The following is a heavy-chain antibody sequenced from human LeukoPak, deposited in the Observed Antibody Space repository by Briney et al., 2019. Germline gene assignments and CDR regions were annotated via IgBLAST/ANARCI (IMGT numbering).Heavy chain of an antibody. D-gene: IGHD4-17*01. CDR1: GFSFSSFA. Sequence: GGSLRLSCAASGFSFSSFAMTWVRQAPGKGLEWVSSITGGNYPTDNTDSVKGRFTIARDNSKNTLYLQMNSLRADDTAEYYCTKDPSGDYVGAFEPWGQGTLVTVSS. CDR2: ITGGNYPT. CDR3: TKDPSGDYVGAFEP. J-gene: IGHJ5*02. V-gene: IGHV3-23*01.